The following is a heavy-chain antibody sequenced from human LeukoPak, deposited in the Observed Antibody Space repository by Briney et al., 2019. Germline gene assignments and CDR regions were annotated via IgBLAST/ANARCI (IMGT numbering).Heavy chain of an antibody. V-gene: IGHV1-46*01. J-gene: IGHJ3*02. CDR1: GYTFTSYY. CDR3: AKHNGYQDAFDI. Sequence: ASVKVSCKASGYTFTSYYMHWVRQAPGQGLEWMGIINPSGGSTSYAQKFQGRVTMTRDMSTSTVYMELSSLRSEDTAVYYCAKHNGYQDAFDIWGQGTMVTVSS. D-gene: IGHD5-12*01. CDR2: INPSGGST.